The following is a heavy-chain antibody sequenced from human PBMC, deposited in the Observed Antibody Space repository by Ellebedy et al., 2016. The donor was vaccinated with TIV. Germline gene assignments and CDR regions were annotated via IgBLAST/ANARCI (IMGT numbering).Heavy chain of an antibody. CDR3: ARDRLPSSYIGMDV. CDR1: GFTFSDYQ. J-gene: IGHJ6*02. D-gene: IGHD2-2*01. V-gene: IGHV3-11*01. CDR2: ISGSGTTI. Sequence: GESLKISCAASGFTFSDYQMIWIRQAPEKGLEWISYISGSGTTIYYADSVKGRFTISRDNAKNSLSLQMNSLRAEDTAVYYCARDRLPSSYIGMDVWGQGTTVTVSS.